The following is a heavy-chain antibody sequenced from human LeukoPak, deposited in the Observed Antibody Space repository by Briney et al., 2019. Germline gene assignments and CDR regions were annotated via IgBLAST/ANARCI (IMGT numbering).Heavy chain of an antibody. CDR3: ATQQLGYCSSTSCLYFDY. J-gene: IGHJ4*02. D-gene: IGHD2-2*01. V-gene: IGHV1-24*01. Sequence: ASVKVSCKVSGYTLTELSMHWARQAPGKGLEWMGGFDPEDGETIYAQKFQGRVTMTEDTSTDTAYMELSSLRSEDTAVYYCATQQLGYCSSTSCLYFDYWGQGTLVTVSS. CDR2: FDPEDGET. CDR1: GYTLTELS.